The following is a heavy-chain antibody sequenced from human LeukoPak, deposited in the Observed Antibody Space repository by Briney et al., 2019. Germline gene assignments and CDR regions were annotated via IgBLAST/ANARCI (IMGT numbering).Heavy chain of an antibody. J-gene: IGHJ6*03. CDR2: IKQDGSEK. D-gene: IGHD1-1*01. V-gene: IGHV3-7*01. CDR1: GFTFSSYW. CDR3: ARALATGTTSYYYYMDV. Sequence: GGSLRVSCAASGFTFSSYWMSWVRQARGKGLEWVANIKQDGSEKYYEDSVKGRFTISRDNAKNSLYLQMNSLRAEDTAVYYCARALATGTTSYYYYMDVWGKGTTVTVSS.